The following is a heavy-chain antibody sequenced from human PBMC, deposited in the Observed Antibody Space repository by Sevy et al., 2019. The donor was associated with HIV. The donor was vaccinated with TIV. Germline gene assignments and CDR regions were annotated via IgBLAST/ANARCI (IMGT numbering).Heavy chain of an antibody. CDR2: ISGSDSTI. Sequence: GGSLRLSCAASGFTFSDYYMSWIRQAPGKGLEWLSYISGSDSTIYYADSVKGRFTISRDNSKNSLYLQMNSLRAEDTAVYYCARDHVKEGDLGDYYYYAMDVWGQRTTVTVSS. D-gene: IGHD2-21*02. CDR3: ARDHVKEGDLGDYYYYAMDV. CDR1: GFTFSDYY. V-gene: IGHV3-11*01. J-gene: IGHJ6*02.